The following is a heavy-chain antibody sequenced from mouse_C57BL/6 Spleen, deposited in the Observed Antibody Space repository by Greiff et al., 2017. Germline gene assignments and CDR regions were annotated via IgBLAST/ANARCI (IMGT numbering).Heavy chain of an antibody. CDR3: ARENWAFDY. CDR1: GYTFTDYY. CDR2: IYPGGGNT. J-gene: IGHJ2*01. D-gene: IGHD4-1*01. V-gene: IGHV1-76*01. Sequence: QVQLQQSGAELVRPGASVKLSCKASGYTFTDYYINWVKQRPGQGLEWIARIYPGGGNTYYNEKFKGQATLTAEKSSSTAYMRLSTLTSEVSAVYCRARENWAFDYWGQGTTLTVSS.